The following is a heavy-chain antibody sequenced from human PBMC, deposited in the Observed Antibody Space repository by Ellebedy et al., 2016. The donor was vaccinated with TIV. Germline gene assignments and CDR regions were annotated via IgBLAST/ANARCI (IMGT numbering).Heavy chain of an antibody. CDR3: AKDKGGGIAVAGAFDY. Sequence: PGGSLRLSCAASGFTFSSYAMSWVRQAPGKGLDWVSAISGSGGSTYYADSVKGRFTISRDNSKNTLYLQMNSRRAEDTAVYYCAKDKGGGIAVAGAFDYWGQGTLVTVSS. CDR2: ISGSGGST. CDR1: GFTFSSYA. D-gene: IGHD6-19*01. V-gene: IGHV3-23*01. J-gene: IGHJ4*02.